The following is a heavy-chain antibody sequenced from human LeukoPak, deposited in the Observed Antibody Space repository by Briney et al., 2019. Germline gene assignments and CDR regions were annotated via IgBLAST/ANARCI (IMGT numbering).Heavy chain of an antibody. CDR1: GYTFTGYY. CDR3: ARDRGSGWYVGY. D-gene: IGHD6-19*01. Sequence: ASVKVSCKASGYTFTGYYMHWVRQAPGQGLEWIGRINPNSGGTNYAQKFQGRVTMTRDTSISTAYMELSRLRSDDTAVYYCARDRGSGWYVGYWGQGTLVTVSS. V-gene: IGHV1-2*06. J-gene: IGHJ4*02. CDR2: INPNSGGT.